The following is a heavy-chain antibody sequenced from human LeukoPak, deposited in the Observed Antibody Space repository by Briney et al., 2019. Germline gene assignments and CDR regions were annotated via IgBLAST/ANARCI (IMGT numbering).Heavy chain of an antibody. CDR3: ARETEKQWQY. Sequence: ASDTLSLTCTVSNYSITRGYYWGWIGPRPGKGPEFIDSIFHTGSTYYNPSLKSRVTISVDTSNNQFSLRLNSVTAADTALYYCARETEKQWQYWGQGTVVTVSS. CDR1: NYSITRGYY. CDR2: IFHTGST. D-gene: IGHD6-19*01. J-gene: IGHJ4*03. V-gene: IGHV4-38-2*02.